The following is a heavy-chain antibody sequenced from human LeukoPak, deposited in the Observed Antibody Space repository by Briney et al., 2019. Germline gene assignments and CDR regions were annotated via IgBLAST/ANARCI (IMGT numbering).Heavy chain of an antibody. D-gene: IGHD4-23*01. J-gene: IGHJ4*02. CDR3: ARDRGYSSFDY. CDR1: AFAFSSYW. Sequence: GGSLRLSCEGSAFAFSSYWMSWLRQAPGKGLQWVANVKEDGSEINYVDSVKGRFTISRDNAKNSLFLQMNSLRVEDTAVYYCARDRGYSSFDYWGQGTMVTVSS. V-gene: IGHV3-7*01. CDR2: VKEDGSEI.